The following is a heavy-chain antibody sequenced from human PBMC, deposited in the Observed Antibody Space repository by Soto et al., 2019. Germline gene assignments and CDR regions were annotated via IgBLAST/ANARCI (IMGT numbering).Heavy chain of an antibody. CDR2: MSGGGGST. Sequence: GGSLRLSCAASGFTFTSYAMSWVRQAPGKGLEWVSAMSGGGGSTHYADSVKGRFTISSDNSRNTLYLQMNSLRAEDTAVYYCAKDGPMWGSYFDSWGQGTLVTVSS. J-gene: IGHJ4*02. V-gene: IGHV3-23*01. D-gene: IGHD3-16*01. CDR1: GFTFTSYA. CDR3: AKDGPMWGSYFDS.